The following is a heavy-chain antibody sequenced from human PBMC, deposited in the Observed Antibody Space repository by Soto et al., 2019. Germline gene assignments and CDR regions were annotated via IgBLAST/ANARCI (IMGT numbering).Heavy chain of an antibody. J-gene: IGHJ3*02. D-gene: IGHD4-17*01. CDR1: GGTFSSSA. CDR2: IIPIFGTA. CDR3: ARRHEYGGNSDAFDI. Sequence: QVQLVQSGAEVKKPGSSVKVSCKASGGTFSSSAINWVRQAPGQGVEWMGGIIPIFGTADYAQKFQGGVTITADESTSTAYMELSSLRSEDTAVYYCARRHEYGGNSDAFDIWGQGTVVTVSS. V-gene: IGHV1-69*12.